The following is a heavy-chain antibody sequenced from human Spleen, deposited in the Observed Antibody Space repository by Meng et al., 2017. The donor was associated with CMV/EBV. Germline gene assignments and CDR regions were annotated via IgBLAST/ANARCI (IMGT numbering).Heavy chain of an antibody. J-gene: IGHJ5*02. CDR1: GYTFTDYY. Sequence: ASVKVSCKASGYTFTDYYIHWVRQAPGQGLEWMGWINPNSGGTNYVQKFQGRVTMTRDTSVSTAYMELSRLRSDDTGVYYCTVGVIRGITWGQGTLVTVSS. CDR2: INPNSGGT. V-gene: IGHV1-2*02. D-gene: IGHD3-10*01. CDR3: TVGVIRGIT.